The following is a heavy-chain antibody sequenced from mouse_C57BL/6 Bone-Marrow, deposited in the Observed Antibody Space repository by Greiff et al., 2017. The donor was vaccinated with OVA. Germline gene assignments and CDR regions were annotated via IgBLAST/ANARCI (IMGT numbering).Heavy chain of an antibody. Sequence: VKLLESGAELVRPGTSVKVSCKASGYAFTNYLIEWVKQRPGQGLEWIGVINPGSGGTNYNEKFKGKATLTADKSSSTAYMQLSSLTSEDSAVYACARDDGSRYDCWGQGTTVTVAS. V-gene: IGHV1-54*01. CDR3: ARDDGSRYDC. D-gene: IGHD1-1*01. CDR1: GYAFTNYL. CDR2: INPGSGGT. J-gene: IGHJ2*01.